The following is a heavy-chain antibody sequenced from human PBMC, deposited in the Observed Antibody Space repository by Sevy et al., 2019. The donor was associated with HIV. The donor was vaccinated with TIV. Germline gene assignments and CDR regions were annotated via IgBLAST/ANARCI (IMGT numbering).Heavy chain of an antibody. CDR3: ARDMLGYCSSTSCYAEGYFDY. Sequence: SETLSLTCTVSGGSISSYYWSWIRQPPGKGLEWIGYIYYSGSTNYNPSRKSRVTISVDTSKNQFSLKQSSVTAADTAVYYCARDMLGYCSSTSCYAEGYFDYWGQGTLVTVSS. V-gene: IGHV4-59*01. CDR2: IYYSGST. D-gene: IGHD2-2*01. J-gene: IGHJ4*02. CDR1: GGSISSYY.